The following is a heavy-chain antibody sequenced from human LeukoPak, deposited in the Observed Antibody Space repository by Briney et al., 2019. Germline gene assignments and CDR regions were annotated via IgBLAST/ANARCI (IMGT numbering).Heavy chain of an antibody. CDR1: GYTFTGYY. Sequence: ASVKVSCKASGYTFTGYYMHWVRQAPGQGLEWMGRINPNSGGTNYAQKFQGRVTMTRDTSISTAYMELSRLRSDDTAVYYCARGSSGDYSVSGSAWFDPWGQGTLVTVSS. CDR2: INPNSGGT. CDR3: ARGSSGDYSVSGSAWFDP. J-gene: IGHJ5*02. V-gene: IGHV1-2*06. D-gene: IGHD3-10*01.